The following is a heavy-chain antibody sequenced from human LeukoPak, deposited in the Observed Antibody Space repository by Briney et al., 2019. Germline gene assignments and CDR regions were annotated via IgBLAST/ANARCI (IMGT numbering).Heavy chain of an antibody. D-gene: IGHD6-13*01. J-gene: IGHJ6*03. CDR1: GFTFSYYS. Sequence: GGSLRLSCAASGFTFSYYSMNWVRQAPGRGLGWVSCISSSSSLIFYSDSVRGRFTISRDNAKNLLYLHMNSLRVEDTAVYYCAKVDRGDYSSSPVPYYNYYMNVWGKGTTVTVSS. CDR2: ISSSSSLI. V-gene: IGHV3-21*01. CDR3: AKVDRGDYSSSPVPYYNYYMNV.